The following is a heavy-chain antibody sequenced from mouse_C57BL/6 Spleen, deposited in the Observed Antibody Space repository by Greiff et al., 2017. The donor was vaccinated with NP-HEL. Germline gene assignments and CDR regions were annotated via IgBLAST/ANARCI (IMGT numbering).Heavy chain of an antibody. Sequence: VQLQQSGAELMKPGASVKLSCKATGYTFTGYWIEWIGEILPGSGSTNYNEKFKGKATFTADTSSNTAYMQLSSLTTEDSAIYYCARRGDYYGSYYYAMDYWGQGTSVTVSS. CDR3: ARRGDYYGSYYYAMDY. V-gene: IGHV1-9*01. D-gene: IGHD1-1*01. CDR1: GYTFTGYW. J-gene: IGHJ4*01. CDR2: ILPGSGST.